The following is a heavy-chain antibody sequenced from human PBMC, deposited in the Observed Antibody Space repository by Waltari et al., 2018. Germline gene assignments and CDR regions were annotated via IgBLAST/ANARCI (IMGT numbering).Heavy chain of an antibody. J-gene: IGHJ5*02. D-gene: IGHD2-21*02. V-gene: IGHV4-59*07. CDR3: ARGGGGDWEWFDP. CDR1: GVSISGFY. Sequence: QVQLQESGPSLLKPSDTLSLICTVTGVSISGFYWSWVRQPPGKGLDWIGYIYYTGSTNFNPSLKSRVTMSVDTSKNQFSLKLSSVTAADTAFYYCARGGGGDWEWFDPWGQGTLVTVSS. CDR2: IYYTGST.